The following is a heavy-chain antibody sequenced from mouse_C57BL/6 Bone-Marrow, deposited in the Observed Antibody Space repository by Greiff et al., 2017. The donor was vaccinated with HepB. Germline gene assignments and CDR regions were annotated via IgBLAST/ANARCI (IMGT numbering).Heavy chain of an antibody. CDR1: GFNIKDDY. Sequence: VQLQQSGAELVRPGASVKLSCTASGFNIKDDYMHWVKQRPEQGLEWIGWIYPENGDTEYASKFQGKATITADTSSNTAYLQLSSLTSEDTAVYYCTTRGTTFYAMDYWGQGTSVTVSS. CDR2: IYPENGDT. J-gene: IGHJ4*01. V-gene: IGHV14-4*01. CDR3: TTRGTTFYAMDY. D-gene: IGHD5-5*01.